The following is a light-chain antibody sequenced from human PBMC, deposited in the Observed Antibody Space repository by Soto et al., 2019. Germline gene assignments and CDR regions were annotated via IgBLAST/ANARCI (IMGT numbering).Light chain of an antibody. CDR2: GNN. CDR3: AAWDDSLNGVV. J-gene: IGLJ2*01. Sequence: QSVLTQPPSVSGAPGQRVTISCTGSSSNIGAGYDVHWYQQLPGTAPKLLIYGNNQRPSGVPDRFSGSKSGTSASLAISGLQSEDEADYYCAAWDDSLNGVVFGGGTKVTVL. V-gene: IGLV1-40*01. CDR1: SSNIGAGYD.